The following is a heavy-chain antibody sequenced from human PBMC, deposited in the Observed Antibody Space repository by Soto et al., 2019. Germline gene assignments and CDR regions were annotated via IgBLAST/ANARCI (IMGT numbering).Heavy chain of an antibody. CDR2: ISGSGGST. Sequence: PGGSLRLSCVASGFTFSSYAMSWVRQAPGKGLEWVSAISGSGGSTYYADSVKGRFTISRDNSKNTLYLQMNSLRAEDTAVYYCAKGSAAEIGYYYYGMDVWGQGSTVTVSS. CDR1: GFTFSSYA. CDR3: AKGSAAEIGYYYYGMDV. J-gene: IGHJ6*02. D-gene: IGHD6-13*01. V-gene: IGHV3-23*01.